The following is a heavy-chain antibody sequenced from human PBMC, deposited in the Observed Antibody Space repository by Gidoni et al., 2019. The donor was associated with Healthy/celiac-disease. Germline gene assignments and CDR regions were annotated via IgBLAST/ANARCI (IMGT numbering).Heavy chain of an antibody. V-gene: IGHV3-30-3*01. Sequence: QVQLVESGGGVVQPGRSLSLSCAASGFPFSRYAMHWVRQAPGKGREWVAVRSYDGSNKYYADSVKGRFTISRDNSKNTLYLQMNSLRAEDTAVYYCARDLGATTVVTNFDYWGQGTLVTVSS. D-gene: IGHD4-17*01. J-gene: IGHJ4*02. CDR1: GFPFSRYA. CDR2: RSYDGSNK. CDR3: ARDLGATTVVTNFDY.